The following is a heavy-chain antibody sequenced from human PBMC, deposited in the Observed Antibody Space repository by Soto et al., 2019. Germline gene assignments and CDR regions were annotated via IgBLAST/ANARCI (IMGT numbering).Heavy chain of an antibody. D-gene: IGHD4-17*01. CDR2: ISGSGGST. CDR3: AKMPSGGDYPTTYEDFDI. J-gene: IGHJ3*02. Sequence: GGSLRLSCAASGFTFSSYAMSWVRQAPGKGLEWVSAISGSGGSTYYADSVKGRFTISRDNSKNTLYLQMNSLRAEDTAVYYCAKMPSGGDYPTTYEDFDIWGQGTMVTVS. V-gene: IGHV3-23*01. CDR1: GFTFSSYA.